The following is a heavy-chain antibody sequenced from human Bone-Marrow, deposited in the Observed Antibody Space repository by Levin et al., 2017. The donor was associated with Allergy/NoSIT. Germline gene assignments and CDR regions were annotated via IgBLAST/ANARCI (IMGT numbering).Heavy chain of an antibody. CDR1: GGSISNSHYY. J-gene: IGHJ5*02. CDR2: VYYTGST. D-gene: IGHD6-13*01. Sequence: NSGGSLRLSCTVSGGSISNSHYYWGWIRQPPGKGLEWIGSVYYTGSTYYNPSLKSRVTMSVDTSENHFSLKLSSVTAADTAVFYCARQGRDTTNWYGGWFDPWGHGTLVTVSS. V-gene: IGHV4-39*01. CDR3: ARQGRDTTNWYGGWFDP.